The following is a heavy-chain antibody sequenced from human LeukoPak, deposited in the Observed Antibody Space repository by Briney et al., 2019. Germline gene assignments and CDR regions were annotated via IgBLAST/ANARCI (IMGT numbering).Heavy chain of an antibody. D-gene: IGHD1-26*01. CDR1: GGTFSSYA. J-gene: IGHJ3*02. V-gene: IGHV1-24*01. CDR2: FDPEDGET. CDR3: ATVWIVGATQRGYAFDI. Sequence: ASVKVSCKASGGTFSSYAISWVRQAPGKGLEWMGGFDPEDGETIYAQKFQGRVTMTEDTSTDTAYMELSSLRSEDTAVYYCATVWIVGATQRGYAFDIWGQGTMVTVSS.